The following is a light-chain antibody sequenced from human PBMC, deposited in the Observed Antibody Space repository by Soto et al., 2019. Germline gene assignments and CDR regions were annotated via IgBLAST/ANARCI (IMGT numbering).Light chain of an antibody. CDR3: QQYGGSPYT. V-gene: IGKV3-20*01. Sequence: EIVLTQSPGTLSLSPGERASLSCRASQSVRSNYLAWYQQKPGQAPSLLIYGASSRATGIPDRFSGTGSGTDFTLPISRLEPEDFAVYYCQQYGGSPYTFGQGTKLEIK. J-gene: IGKJ2*01. CDR1: QSVRSNY. CDR2: GAS.